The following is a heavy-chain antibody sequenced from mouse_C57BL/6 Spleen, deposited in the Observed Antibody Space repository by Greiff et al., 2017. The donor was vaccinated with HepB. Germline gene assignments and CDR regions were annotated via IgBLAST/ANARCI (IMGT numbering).Heavy chain of an antibody. D-gene: IGHD2-4*01. CDR1: GFTFSSYA. Sequence: EVKLMESGGGLVKPGGSLKLSCAASGFTFSSYAMSWVRQTPEKRLEWVATISDGGSYTYYPDNVKGRFTISRDNAKNNLYLQMSHLKSEDTAMYYCARDIGDYDGYAMDYWGQGTSVTVSS. J-gene: IGHJ4*01. CDR3: ARDIGDYDGYAMDY. CDR2: ISDGGSYT. V-gene: IGHV5-4*01.